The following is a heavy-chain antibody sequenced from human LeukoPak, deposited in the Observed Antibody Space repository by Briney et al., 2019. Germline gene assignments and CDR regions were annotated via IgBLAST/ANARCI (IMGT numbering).Heavy chain of an antibody. CDR3: ALNSYGYVAFYY. J-gene: IGHJ4*02. D-gene: IGHD5-18*01. CDR2: IYSGGST. Sequence: GGSLRLSCAASGFTVSRNYMSWVRQAPGKGLEWVSVIYSGGSTYYADSVKGRFTISRDNSKNTLYLQMNSLRAEDTAVEYCALNSYGYVAFYYWGQGTLVTVSS. V-gene: IGHV3-66*02. CDR1: GFTVSRNY.